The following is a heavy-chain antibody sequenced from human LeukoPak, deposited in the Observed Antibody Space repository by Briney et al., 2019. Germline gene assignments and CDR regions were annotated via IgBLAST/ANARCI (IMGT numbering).Heavy chain of an antibody. CDR3: ARITMVRGVKGMYYYYMDV. Sequence: ASVKVSCKASGYTFTGYYMHWVRQAPGQGLEWMGRINPNSGGTNYAQKFQGRVTMTRDTSISTAYMELSRLRSDDTAVYYCARITMVRGVKGMYYYYMDVWGKGTTVTVSS. D-gene: IGHD3-10*01. J-gene: IGHJ6*03. V-gene: IGHV1-2*06. CDR1: GYTFTGYY. CDR2: INPNSGGT.